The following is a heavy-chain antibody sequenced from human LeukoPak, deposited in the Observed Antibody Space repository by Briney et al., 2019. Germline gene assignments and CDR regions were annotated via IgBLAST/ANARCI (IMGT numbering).Heavy chain of an antibody. CDR3: ARGGGPQSGYFYYYMDV. Sequence: SETLSLTCAVYGGSFSDYWWTWIRQPAGKGLEWIGRIYTSGSTNYNPSLKSRVTISVDTSKNQFSLKLSSVTAADTAVYYCARGGGPQSGYFYYYMDVWGKGTTVTISS. CDR2: IYTSGST. V-gene: IGHV4-59*10. D-gene: IGHD3-22*01. CDR1: GGSFSDYW. J-gene: IGHJ6*03.